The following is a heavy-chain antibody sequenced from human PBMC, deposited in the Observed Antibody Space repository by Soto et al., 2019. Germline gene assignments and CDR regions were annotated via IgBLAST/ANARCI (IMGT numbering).Heavy chain of an antibody. V-gene: IGHV4-31*03. CDR1: GCSISRGGYY. CDR3: ARAQAANLDY. D-gene: IGHD6-13*01. Sequence: TLSLTCTVSGCSISRGGYYWSWIRQHPGKGLEWIGYIYYSGSTYYNPSLKSRVTISVDTSKNQFSLKLSSVTAADTAVYYCARAQAANLDYWGQGTLVTVSS. J-gene: IGHJ4*02. CDR2: IYYSGST.